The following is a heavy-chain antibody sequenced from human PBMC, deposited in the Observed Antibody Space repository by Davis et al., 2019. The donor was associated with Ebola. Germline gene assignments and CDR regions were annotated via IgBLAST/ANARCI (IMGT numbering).Heavy chain of an antibody. V-gene: IGHV4-59*12. CDR2: IYYSGST. CDR1: GDSISSYY. J-gene: IGHJ6*02. Sequence: SETLSLTCTVSGDSISSYYWSWIRQPPGKGLEWIGYIYYSGSTNYNPSLKSRVTISVDTSKNQFSLKLSSVTAADTAVYYCARGPHYYGMDVWGQGTTVTVSS. CDR3: ARGPHYYGMDV.